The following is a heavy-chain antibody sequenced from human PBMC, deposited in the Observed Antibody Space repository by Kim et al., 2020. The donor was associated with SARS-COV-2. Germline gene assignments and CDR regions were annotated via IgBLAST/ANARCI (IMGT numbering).Heavy chain of an antibody. V-gene: IGHV3-21*01. CDR2: ISSSSSYI. CDR3: ARGYSTTYNWFDP. CDR1: GFTFSSYS. D-gene: IGHD2-2*01. J-gene: IGHJ5*02. Sequence: GGSLRLSCAASGFTFSSYSMNWVRQAPGKGLEWVSSISSSSSYIYYADSVKGRFTISRDNAKNSLYLQMNSLRAEDTAVYYCARGYSTTYNWFDPWGQGTLVTVSS.